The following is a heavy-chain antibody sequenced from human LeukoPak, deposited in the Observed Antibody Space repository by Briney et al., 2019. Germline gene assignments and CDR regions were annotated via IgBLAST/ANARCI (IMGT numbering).Heavy chain of an antibody. Sequence: TGGSLRLSCAASGFTFSGYWMPWVRQAPGKGLVWVSRINSDGNTTTYADSVKGRFPISRDNAKNTLYLQMNSLRAEDTAVYYCARGRGSGPSDYWGQGTLVTVSS. CDR1: GFTFSGYW. J-gene: IGHJ4*02. D-gene: IGHD3-10*01. CDR2: INSDGNTT. V-gene: IGHV3-74*01. CDR3: ARGRGSGPSDY.